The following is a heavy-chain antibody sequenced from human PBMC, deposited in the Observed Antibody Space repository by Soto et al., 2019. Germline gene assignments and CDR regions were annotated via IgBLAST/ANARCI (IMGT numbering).Heavy chain of an antibody. J-gene: IGHJ5*02. CDR2: IYYSGST. V-gene: IGHV4-39*01. D-gene: IGHD1-26*01. CDR3: ARHFSSVLLTVNWFDP. Sequence: SETLSLTCTVSGGSISSSSYYWGWIRQPPGKGLEWIGSIYYSGSTYYNPSLKSRVTISVDTSKNQFSLKLSSVTAADTAVYYCARHFSSVLLTVNWFDPWGQGTLVTVSS. CDR1: GGSISSSSYY.